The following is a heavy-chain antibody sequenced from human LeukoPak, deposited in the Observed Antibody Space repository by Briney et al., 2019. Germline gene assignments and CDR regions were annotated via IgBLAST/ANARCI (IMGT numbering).Heavy chain of an antibody. CDR1: GDSVPRNTAA. J-gene: IGHJ4*02. CDR2: TYYRSMWYN. CDR3: ARYHTSGWYFDY. D-gene: IGHD6-19*01. V-gene: IGHV6-1*01. Sequence: QSGPTLVNPWQTLSVTCGISGDSVPRNTAAWNWIRQSPSRGLEWLGRTYYRSMWYNDYAESVKSRITLNADTSKNQFSLQLNSVTPEDTAVYYCARYHTSGWYFDYWGQGTLLTVSS.